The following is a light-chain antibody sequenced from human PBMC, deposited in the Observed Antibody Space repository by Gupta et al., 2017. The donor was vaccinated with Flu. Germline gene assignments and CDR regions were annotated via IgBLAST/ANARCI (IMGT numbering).Light chain of an antibody. Sequence: DIQLTQSPSTLSASSGDRITITCRASQTIGSWLAWYQQKPGMAPKLLIQKASRLESGVPSRFSGSESGTEFALTITNLQPDDLATYYCQHYYAFPRTFGQGTKVDFK. CDR1: QTIGSW. CDR2: KAS. CDR3: QHYYAFPRT. V-gene: IGKV1-5*03. J-gene: IGKJ2*01.